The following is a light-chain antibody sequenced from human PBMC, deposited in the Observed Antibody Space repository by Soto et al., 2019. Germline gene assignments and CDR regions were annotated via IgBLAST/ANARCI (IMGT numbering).Light chain of an antibody. J-gene: IGLJ1*01. CDR1: SSDVGAYNY. Sequence: QSVLTRPASVSVSPGQSITSSCTGTSSDVGAYNYVSWYQQHPGKAPKLMIYEVSNRPPGISNHFSGSKSGNTASLTISGLQAEDEADYYCSSYTSSSTLEVFGTGTKVTVL. V-gene: IGLV2-14*01. CDR3: SSYTSSSTLEV. CDR2: EVS.